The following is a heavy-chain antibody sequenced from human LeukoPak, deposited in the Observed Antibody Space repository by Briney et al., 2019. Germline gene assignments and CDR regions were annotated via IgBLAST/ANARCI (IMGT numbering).Heavy chain of an antibody. CDR2: IYSGDST. CDR3: ARVTVTTTSDYFDY. V-gene: IGHV3-53*01. J-gene: IGHJ4*02. D-gene: IGHD4-17*01. CDR1: GFTFSSYV. Sequence: PGGSLRLSCAASGFTFSSYVMSWVRQAPGKGLECVSVIYSGDSTYYADSVKGRFTISRDNSKNTLYLQMNSLRAEDTAVYYCARVTVTTTSDYFDYWGQGTLVTVSS.